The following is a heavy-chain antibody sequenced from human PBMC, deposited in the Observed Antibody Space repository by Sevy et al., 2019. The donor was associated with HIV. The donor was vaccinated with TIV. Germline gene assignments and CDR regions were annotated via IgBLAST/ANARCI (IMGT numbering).Heavy chain of an antibody. CDR2: IWYDGSNY. Sequence: AGSLRLSCAASGFTFSNYGMHWVRQVPGKGLEWVAVIWYDGSNYDYADSVKGRFSVSRDNSKNTLYLEMKSLRPEDTAVYFCAKDFDSIAMPAFPDNWGQGTLVTVSS. CDR3: AKDFDSIAMPAFPDN. CDR1: GFTFSNYG. V-gene: IGHV3-33*06. J-gene: IGHJ4*02. D-gene: IGHD3-9*01.